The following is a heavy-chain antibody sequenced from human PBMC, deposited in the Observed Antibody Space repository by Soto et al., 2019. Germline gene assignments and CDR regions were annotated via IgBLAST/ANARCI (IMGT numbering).Heavy chain of an antibody. CDR3: ARAGHYYDSSGYPLPLFDY. V-gene: IGHV3-66*01. J-gene: IGHJ4*02. CDR1: GFTVSYNY. CDR2: IYSGGST. D-gene: IGHD3-22*01. Sequence: EVQLVESGGGLVQPGGSLRLSCAASGFTVSYNYMSWVRQAPGKGLEWVSLIYSGGSTYYADSVKGRFTISRDNSKNTLYLHMNSLRAEDTAVYYCARAGHYYDSSGYPLPLFDYWGQGTLVTVSS.